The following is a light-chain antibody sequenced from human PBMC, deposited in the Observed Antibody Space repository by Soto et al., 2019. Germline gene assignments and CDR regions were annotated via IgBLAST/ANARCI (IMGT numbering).Light chain of an antibody. CDR2: LGS. Sequence: DIVMTQSPLYLPVTPGEPASISCRSSQSLLHSDGYNYLDXYLQKPGQSPQLLIYLGSNRASGVPDRFSGSGSGTDFTLKISRVEAEDVGVYYCMQALQTPLFTFGPGTKVDLK. V-gene: IGKV2-28*01. CDR1: QSLLHSDGYNY. J-gene: IGKJ3*01. CDR3: MQALQTPLFT.